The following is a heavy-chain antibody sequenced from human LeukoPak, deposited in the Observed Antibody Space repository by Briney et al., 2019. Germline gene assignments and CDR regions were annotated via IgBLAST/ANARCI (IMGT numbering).Heavy chain of an antibody. V-gene: IGHV1-2*02. CDR2: IKANSGDT. Sequence: ASVKVSCKASGYNFTAYYLHWVRQAPGQGLEWMGSIKANSGDTNYARKFQGRVTMTRDTSISTVYMELSRLTSDDTAVYYCTRIGDGYPYWGQGTLVTVSS. J-gene: IGHJ4*02. D-gene: IGHD5-24*01. CDR3: TRIGDGYPY. CDR1: GYNFTAYY.